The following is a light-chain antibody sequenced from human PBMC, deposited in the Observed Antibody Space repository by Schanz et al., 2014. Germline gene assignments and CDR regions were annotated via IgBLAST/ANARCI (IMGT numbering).Light chain of an antibody. CDR3: QQYGSSPL. J-gene: IGKJ4*01. CDR1: QTVSSY. CDR2: GAS. Sequence: ETVMTQSPDTLSVSPGERATLSCRASQTVSSYLAWYQQKPGQAPRLLIYGASSRATGIPDRFSGSGSGTDFSLTISRLETEDGAVYFCQQYGSSPLFGGGTKVEIK. V-gene: IGKV3-20*01.